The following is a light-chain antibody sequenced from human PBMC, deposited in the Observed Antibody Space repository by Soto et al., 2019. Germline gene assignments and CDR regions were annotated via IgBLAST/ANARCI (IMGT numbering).Light chain of an antibody. J-gene: IGKJ3*01. CDR2: GAF. CDR3: HQYGSSPFT. V-gene: IGKV3-20*01. CDR1: QSVSANY. Sequence: EVVLTQSPATLSLSPGERATLSCRANQSVSANYLAWYQQKPGQAPRLLIYGAFSRATAIPDRFSGSGSGTDFTLTISRLEPEDFAVFYCHQYGSSPFTFGPGTKVDIK.